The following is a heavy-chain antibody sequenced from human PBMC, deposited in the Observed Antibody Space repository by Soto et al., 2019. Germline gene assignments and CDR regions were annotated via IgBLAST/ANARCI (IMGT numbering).Heavy chain of an antibody. D-gene: IGHD2-21*02. J-gene: IGHJ4*02. CDR2: IYYSGST. CDR3: ARQTGYCGGDCYSDY. Sequence: SETLSLTCTVSGGSISSSYYWGWIRQPPGKGLEWIGSIYYSGSTYYNPSLKSRVTISVDTSKNQFSLKLSSVTAADTAVYYCARQTGYCGGDCYSDYWGQGTLVTVSS. V-gene: IGHV4-39*01. CDR1: GGSISSSYY.